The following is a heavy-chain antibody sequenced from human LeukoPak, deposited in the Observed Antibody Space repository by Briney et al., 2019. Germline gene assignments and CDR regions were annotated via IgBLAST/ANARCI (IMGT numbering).Heavy chain of an antibody. J-gene: IGHJ6*03. Sequence: GASVKVSCEASGYTFTNYYMHWVRQAPGQGLEWMGIINPSGDSTTYAQKFQGRVTMTRDTSTSTVYMELSSLRSEDTAVYYCATTIGYCTNGVCSSGYYYYMDVWGKGTTVTVSS. CDR2: INPSGDST. V-gene: IGHV1-46*01. CDR1: GYTFTNYY. CDR3: ATTIGYCTNGVCSSGYYYYMDV. D-gene: IGHD2-8*01.